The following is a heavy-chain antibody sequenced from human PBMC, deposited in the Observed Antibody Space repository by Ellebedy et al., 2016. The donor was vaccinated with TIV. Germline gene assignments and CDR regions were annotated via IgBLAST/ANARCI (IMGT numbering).Heavy chain of an antibody. CDR3: ARDMAWGNERVIDAFDI. CDR2: ISGSTITS. Sequence: GESLKISCTASGFTFTPYSMNWVRQAPGKGLEWISYISGSTITSYYADSVKGQFTISRDNAKNSLYLQMNGLGVEDTAVYFCARDMAWGNERVIDAFDIWGHGTLVTVSS. D-gene: IGHD7-27*01. V-gene: IGHV3-48*04. CDR1: GFTFTPYS. J-gene: IGHJ3*02.